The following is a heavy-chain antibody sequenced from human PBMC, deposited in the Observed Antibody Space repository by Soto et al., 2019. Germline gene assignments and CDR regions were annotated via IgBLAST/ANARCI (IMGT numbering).Heavy chain of an antibody. Sequence: GGSLRLSCAASGFTFSSYSMNWVRQAPGKGLEWVSYITISSSTIYYADSVKGRFTISRDNAKNSLYLQMNSLRAEDTAVYYCARAPLYGGYAYFDYWGQGTLVTVSS. CDR3: ARAPLYGGYAYFDY. V-gene: IGHV3-48*01. CDR1: GFTFSSYS. J-gene: IGHJ4*02. CDR2: ITISSSTI. D-gene: IGHD5-12*01.